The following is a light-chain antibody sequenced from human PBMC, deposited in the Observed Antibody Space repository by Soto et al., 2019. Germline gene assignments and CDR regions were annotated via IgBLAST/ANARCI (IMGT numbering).Light chain of an antibody. V-gene: IGLV1-51*02. CDR2: ENN. Sequence: QSVLTQPPSVSAAPGQKVTISCSGSSSNIGNNYVSWYQQLPGTAPKLLIYENNKRPSGIPDRFSGSKSGTSATLGITGLQTGDEADYYCGTWDSSLSVLWVFGGRTKLTVL. CDR1: SSNIGNNY. J-gene: IGLJ3*02. CDR3: GTWDSSLSVLWV.